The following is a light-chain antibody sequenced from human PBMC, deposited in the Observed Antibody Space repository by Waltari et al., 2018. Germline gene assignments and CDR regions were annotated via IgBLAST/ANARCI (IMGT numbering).Light chain of an antibody. Sequence: EIVMTQSPATLSLSPGERATLPCRASQSINNNLAWYQQKPGQAPRLLIYGASTGATGIPARFSGSGSGTEFTLTISSLQSEDFAVYYWQQYDNWPVTFGQGTRLEIK. V-gene: IGKV3-15*01. J-gene: IGKJ5*01. CDR1: QSINNN. CDR3: QQYDNWPVT. CDR2: GAS.